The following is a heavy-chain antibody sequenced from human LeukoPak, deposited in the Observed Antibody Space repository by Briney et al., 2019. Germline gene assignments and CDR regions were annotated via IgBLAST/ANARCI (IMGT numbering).Heavy chain of an antibody. Sequence: ASVKVSCKASGGTFSSYAISWVRQAPGQGLEWMGRIIPIFGTANYAQKFQGRVTITTDESTSTAYMELSSLRSEDTAVYCCARGLTTFGGVSGVFDYWGQGTLVTVSS. CDR2: IIPIFGTA. CDR1: GGTFSSYA. D-gene: IGHD3-16*01. CDR3: ARGLTTFGGVSGVFDY. J-gene: IGHJ4*02. V-gene: IGHV1-69*05.